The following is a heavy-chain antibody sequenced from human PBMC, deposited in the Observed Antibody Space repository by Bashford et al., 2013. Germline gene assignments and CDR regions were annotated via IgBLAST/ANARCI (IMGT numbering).Heavy chain of an antibody. V-gene: IGHV5-51*01. CDR2: IYPGDSDT. CDR1: GYSFTSYW. J-gene: IGHJ4*02. CDR3: ARQSYSSGWYGASSAFDI. D-gene: IGHD6-19*01. Sequence: GESLKISCKGSGYSFTSYWIGWVRQMPGKGLEWMGIIYPGDSDTRYSPSFQGQVTISADKSISTAYLQWSSLKASDTAMYYCARQSYSSGWYGASSAFDIWGQGALVHRLL.